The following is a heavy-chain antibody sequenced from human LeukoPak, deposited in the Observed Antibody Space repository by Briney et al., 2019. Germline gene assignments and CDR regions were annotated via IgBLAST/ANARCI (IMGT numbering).Heavy chain of an antibody. V-gene: IGHV3-30*18. CDR2: ISYDGSNK. J-gene: IGHJ4*02. Sequence: GGSLRLSCAASGFTFSSYGMHWVRQAPGKGLEWVSLISYDGSNKYYADSVKGRFTISRDNPKNTLYLQMNSLRAEDTAVYYCAKEFTDKSLDYWGQGVLVTVSS. CDR3: AKEFTDKSLDY. CDR1: GFTFSSYG.